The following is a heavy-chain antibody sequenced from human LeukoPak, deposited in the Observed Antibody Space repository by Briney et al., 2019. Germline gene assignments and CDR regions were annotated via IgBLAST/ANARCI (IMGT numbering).Heavy chain of an antibody. J-gene: IGHJ4*02. V-gene: IGHV1-69*05. CDR3: SRRYGSGSYFDY. CDR2: IIPIFGTA. D-gene: IGHD3-10*01. CDR1: GGTFSSYA. Sequence: ASVKVSCKASGGTFSSYAISWVRQAPGQGLEWMGGIIPIFGTANYAQRFQGRVTITTDESTSTAYMELSSLRSEDTAVYYCSRRYGSGSYFDYWGQGTLVTVSS.